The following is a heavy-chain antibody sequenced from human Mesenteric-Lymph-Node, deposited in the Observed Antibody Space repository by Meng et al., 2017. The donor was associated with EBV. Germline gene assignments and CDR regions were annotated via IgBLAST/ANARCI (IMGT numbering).Heavy chain of an antibody. CDR1: GDSVSSNSAA. D-gene: IGHD1-26*01. J-gene: IGHJ4*02. Sequence: QVQLQQSGPGLVXXXXXPSLTRXIPGDSVSSNSAAWNWIRQSPSRGLEWLGRTYYRSKWYNDYAVSVKSRITINPDTSKNQFSLQLNSVTPEDTAVYYCARVAVGISSFDYWGQGTLVTVSS. CDR2: TYYRSKWYN. CDR3: ARVAVGISSFDY. V-gene: IGHV6-1*01.